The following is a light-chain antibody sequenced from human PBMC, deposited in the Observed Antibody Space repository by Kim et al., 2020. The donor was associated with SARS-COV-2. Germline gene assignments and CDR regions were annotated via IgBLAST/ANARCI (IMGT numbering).Light chain of an antibody. CDR2: GKN. J-gene: IGLJ3*02. CDR1: SLRSYY. CDR3: NSRDSSGNHLV. Sequence: ALGQTVRTTGQGDSLRSYYASWYQPKPGQAPVLVIYGKNNRPSGIPDRFSGSSSGNTASLTITGAQAEDEADYYCNSRDSSGNHLVFGGGTQLTVL. V-gene: IGLV3-19*01.